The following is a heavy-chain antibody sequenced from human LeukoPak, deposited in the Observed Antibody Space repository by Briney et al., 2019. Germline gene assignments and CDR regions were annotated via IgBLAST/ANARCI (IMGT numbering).Heavy chain of an antibody. CDR2: IYTSGST. V-gene: IGHV4-61*02. CDR3: AASSGWYNDAFDI. D-gene: IGHD6-19*01. J-gene: IGHJ3*02. CDR1: GGSISSGSYY. Sequence: NPSQTLSLTCTVSGGSISSGSYYWSWIRQPAGKGLEWIGRIYTSGSTNYNPSLKSRVTISVDTSENQFSLKLSSVTAADTAVYYCAASSGWYNDAFDIWGQGTMVTVSS.